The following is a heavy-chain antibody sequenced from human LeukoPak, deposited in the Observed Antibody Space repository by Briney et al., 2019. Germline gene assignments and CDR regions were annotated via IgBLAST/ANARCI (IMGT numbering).Heavy chain of an antibody. CDR2: ISASNGNT. J-gene: IGHJ5*02. Sequence: GASVKVSCKASAYTFTSYAISWVRQAPGQGLEWMGWISASNGNTNYAQKLHGRVTMTTDTSTNTVYMELRSLRFDDTAVYYCARDLAGVVGVTAWIDPWGQGTLVTVSS. V-gene: IGHV1-18*01. D-gene: IGHD1-26*01. CDR3: ARDLAGVVGVTAWIDP. CDR1: AYTFTSYA.